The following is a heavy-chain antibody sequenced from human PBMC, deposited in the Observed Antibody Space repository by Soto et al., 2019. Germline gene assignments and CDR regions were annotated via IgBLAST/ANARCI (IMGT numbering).Heavy chain of an antibody. D-gene: IGHD2-2*01. V-gene: IGHV3-23*01. J-gene: IGHJ6*02. Sequence: GGSLRLSCAASGFTFSSYAMSWVRQAPGKGLEWVSAISGSGGSTYYADSVKGRFTIPRDNSKNTLYLQMNSLRAEDTAVSYCAPLPVVPAAMPYYYYGMDVWGQGTTVTVSS. CDR1: GFTFSSYA. CDR3: APLPVVPAAMPYYYYGMDV. CDR2: ISGSGGST.